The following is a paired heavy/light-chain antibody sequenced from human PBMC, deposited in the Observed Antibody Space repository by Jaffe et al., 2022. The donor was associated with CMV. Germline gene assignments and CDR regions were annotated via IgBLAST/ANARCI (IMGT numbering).Light chain of an antibody. CDR2: KDT. V-gene: IGLV3-27*01. Sequence: SYELTQPSSVSVSPGQTARITCSGDVLAKKYARWFQQKAGQAPVLVIYKDTERPSGIPERFSGSSSGTTVTLTISGAQVEDEADYYCYSAPDNKRVFGGGTKLTVL. CDR3: YSAPDNKRV. CDR1: VLAKKY. J-gene: IGLJ3*02.
Heavy chain of an antibody. CDR1: GFTFSSYE. CDR3: ATYGSGSFNFDY. V-gene: IGHV3-48*03. CDR2: ISSSGNTI. J-gene: IGHJ4*02. Sequence: EVQLVESGGDLVQPGGSLRLSCAASGFTFSSYEMNWVRQAPGKGLEWVSYISSSGNTIYYTDSVKGRFTISRDNAKNSLYLQMNSLRVEDTAVYYCATYGSGSFNFDYWGQGTLVTVSS. D-gene: IGHD3-10*01.